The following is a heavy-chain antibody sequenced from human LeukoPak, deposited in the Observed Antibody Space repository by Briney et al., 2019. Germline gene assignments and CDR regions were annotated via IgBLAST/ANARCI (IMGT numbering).Heavy chain of an antibody. CDR3: ATPKGYCSGGSCFPFIY. J-gene: IGHJ4*02. Sequence: GGSLRLSCAASGFTFSSYWMSWVRQAPGKGLEWVANIKQDGSEKYYVDSVKGRFTISRDNAKNSLYLQMNSLRAEDTAMYYCATPKGYCSGGSCFPFIYWGQGTLVTVSS. CDR2: IKQDGSEK. D-gene: IGHD2-15*01. CDR1: GFTFSSYW. V-gene: IGHV3-7*01.